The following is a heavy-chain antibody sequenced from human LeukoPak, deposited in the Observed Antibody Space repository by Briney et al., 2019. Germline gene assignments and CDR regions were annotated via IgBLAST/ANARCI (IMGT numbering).Heavy chain of an antibody. J-gene: IGHJ6*02. V-gene: IGHV4-34*01. Sequence: SETLSLTCAVYGGSFIGYYWSWIRQPPGKRLEWIGEINHSGSTNYNPSLKSRVTISVDTSKNQFSLKLSSVTAADTAVYYCARGRGYGYPFYYYGMDVWGQGTTVTVSS. CDR3: ARGRGYGYPFYYYGMDV. D-gene: IGHD5-18*01. CDR1: GGSFIGYY. CDR2: INHSGST.